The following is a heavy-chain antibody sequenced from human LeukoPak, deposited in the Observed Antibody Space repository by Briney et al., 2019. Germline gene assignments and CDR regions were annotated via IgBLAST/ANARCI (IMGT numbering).Heavy chain of an antibody. Sequence: ASVKVSCKASGYAFTSYDINWVRQATGQGLEWMGWMNPNSGNTGYAQKFQGRVTITRNTSISTAYMELSSLRSEDTAVYYCARELTGETSGFDYWGQGTLVTVSS. CDR1: GYAFTSYD. CDR3: ARELTGETSGFDY. J-gene: IGHJ4*02. D-gene: IGHD7-27*01. V-gene: IGHV1-8*03. CDR2: MNPNSGNT.